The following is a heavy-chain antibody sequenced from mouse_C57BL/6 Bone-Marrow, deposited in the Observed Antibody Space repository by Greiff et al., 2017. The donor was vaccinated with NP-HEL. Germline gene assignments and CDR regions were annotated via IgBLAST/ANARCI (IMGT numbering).Heavy chain of an antibody. CDR1: GYAFSSYW. V-gene: IGHV1-80*01. CDR3: ASGDYSNSRIGYAMDY. D-gene: IGHD2-13*01. CDR2: IYPGDGDT. J-gene: IGHJ4*01. Sequence: QVQLQQSGAELVKPGASVKISCKASGYAFSSYWMHWVKERPGKGLEWIGQIYPGDGDTKYNGKFKGKATLTADKSSSHAYMQVSSLNSEDSAVYFCASGDYSNSRIGYAMDYWGQGTSVTVSS.